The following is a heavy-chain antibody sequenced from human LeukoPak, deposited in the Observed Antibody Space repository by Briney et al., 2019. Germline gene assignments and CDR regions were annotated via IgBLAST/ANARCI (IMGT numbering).Heavy chain of an antibody. V-gene: IGHV3-21*01. CDR3: AKDRCSNGIGCYYYYMDV. D-gene: IGHD2-8*01. CDR2: ISSSGSYI. CDR1: GFTFSSYS. J-gene: IGHJ6*03. Sequence: GGSLRLSCAASGFTFSSYSMNWVRQAPGKGLEWVSSISSSGSYIYYAHSVKGRFTISRDNAKNSLYLQMNSLRAEDTAVYYCAKDRCSNGIGCYYYYMDVWGKGTTVTISS.